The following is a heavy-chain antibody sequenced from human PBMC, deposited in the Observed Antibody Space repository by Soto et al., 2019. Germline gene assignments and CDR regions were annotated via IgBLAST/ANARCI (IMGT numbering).Heavy chain of an antibody. J-gene: IGHJ4*02. CDR3: ARDPYLGDHQY. V-gene: IGHV1-18*01. CDR2: ISAYSGKT. D-gene: IGHD3-16*01. Sequence: QVQLVQSGGEVKKPGASVKVSCKTSGYTFTTYGISWVRQAPGQGLEWVGWISAYSGKTHYAQKFQGKVTMTTDTSTNTAYLELTSLRSDATAVYYCARDPYLGDHQYWGQGTLVTVSS. CDR1: GYTFTTYG.